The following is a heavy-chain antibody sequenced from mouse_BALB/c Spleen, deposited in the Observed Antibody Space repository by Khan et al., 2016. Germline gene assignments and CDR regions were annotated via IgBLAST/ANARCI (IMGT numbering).Heavy chain of an antibody. Sequence: VQLQEPGPSLVQRSQSLSITCTVSGFLLTSYGVHGVRQSRGKGLEWLGVIWSGGSTDYNAAFISRLSISKDNSKSQVFFKMNSLQANDSALYYCARSGTYYGSSYFYAMDSWSPGTSVTVSS. CDR2: IWSGGST. D-gene: IGHD1-1*01. CDR3: ARSGTYYGSSYFYAMDS. V-gene: IGHV2-2*02. CDR1: GFLLTSYG. J-gene: IGHJ4*01.